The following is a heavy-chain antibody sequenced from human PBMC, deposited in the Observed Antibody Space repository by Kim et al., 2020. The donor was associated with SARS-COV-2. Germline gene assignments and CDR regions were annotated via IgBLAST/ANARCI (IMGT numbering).Heavy chain of an antibody. CDR1: GFTFSSYG. CDR3: SSGWLPYYYGMDV. Sequence: GGSLRLSCAASGFTFSSYGMHWVRQAPGKGLEWVAVISYDGSNKYYADSVKGRFTISRDNSKNTLYLQMNSLRAEDTAVYLCSSGWLPYYYGMDVWGQGTTVTVSS. CDR2: ISYDGSNK. D-gene: IGHD6-19*01. V-gene: IGHV3-30*03. J-gene: IGHJ6*02.